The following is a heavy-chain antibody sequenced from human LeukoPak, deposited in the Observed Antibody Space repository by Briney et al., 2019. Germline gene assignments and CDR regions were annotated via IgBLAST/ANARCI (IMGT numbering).Heavy chain of an antibody. CDR3: ARDLCSGGSCYSVGGY. CDR1: GYTLTELS. J-gene: IGHJ4*02. CDR2: ISAYNGNT. D-gene: IGHD2-15*01. Sequence: GASVKVSCKVSGYTLTELSMHWVRQAPGQGLEWMGWISAYNGNTNYAQKLQGRVTMTTDTSTSTAYMELRSLRSDDTAVYYCARDLCSGGSCYSVGGYWGQGTLVTVSS. V-gene: IGHV1-18*01.